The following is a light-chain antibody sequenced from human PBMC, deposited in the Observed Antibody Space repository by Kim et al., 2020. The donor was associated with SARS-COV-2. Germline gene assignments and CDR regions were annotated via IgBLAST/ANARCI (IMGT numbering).Light chain of an antibody. Sequence: VALGRTGRSRYQGDSLRGYNTTWFQQKPGQAPIVVVYGKNNRPSGIPARFSGSSSGNTASLTITGTQAGDEADYYCNSRDNNDNVLFGGGTRLTVL. V-gene: IGLV3-19*01. CDR2: GKN. J-gene: IGLJ2*01. CDR1: SLRGYN. CDR3: NSRDNNDNVL.